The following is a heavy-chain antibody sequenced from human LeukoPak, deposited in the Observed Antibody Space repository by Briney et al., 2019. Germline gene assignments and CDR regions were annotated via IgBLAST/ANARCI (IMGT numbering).Heavy chain of an antibody. CDR3: ARGRSTGYPYYFEY. CDR2: MNPNSGSP. CDR1: GYTFTSYD. J-gene: IGHJ4*02. V-gene: IGHV1-8*03. Sequence: ASVKVSCKASGYTFTSYDIKWVRQATGQGLEWMGWMNPNSGSPGYAQKFQGRVTITRNTSISTAYMELSGLRSEDTAVYYCARGRSTGYPYYFEYWGEGTLVTVSS. D-gene: IGHD5-12*01.